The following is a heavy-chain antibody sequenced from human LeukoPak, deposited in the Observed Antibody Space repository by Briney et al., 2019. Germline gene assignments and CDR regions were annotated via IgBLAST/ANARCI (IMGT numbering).Heavy chain of an antibody. CDR2: INSDGSSI. J-gene: IGHJ1*01. CDR3: ARESPSCSRCFQH. D-gene: IGHD2-2*01. CDR1: GFTFSSYW. V-gene: IGHV3-74*01. Sequence: PGGSLRLSCAAWGFTFSSYWMHWVRQAPGKGLVWVSRINSDGSSISYADSVKGRFTISRDNAKNTLFLQMSSLRVEDTAVYYCARESPSCSRCFQHWGQGTLVIVSS.